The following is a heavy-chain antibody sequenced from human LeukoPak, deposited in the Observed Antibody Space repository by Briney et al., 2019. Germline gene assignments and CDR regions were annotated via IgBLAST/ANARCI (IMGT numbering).Heavy chain of an antibody. V-gene: IGHV3-9*01. D-gene: IGHD5-24*01. CDR2: ITWNSGSR. J-gene: IGHJ4*02. CDR1: GFTFDDYA. Sequence: PGGSLRLSCAASGFTFDDYAMHWVRQVPGKGLEWVSGITWNSGSRGYADSVKGRFTISRDSAKNSLYLQMNSLSPEDTALYYCAKEAGRDDFWDYFDCWGQGTLVTVSS. CDR3: AKEAGRDDFWDYFDC.